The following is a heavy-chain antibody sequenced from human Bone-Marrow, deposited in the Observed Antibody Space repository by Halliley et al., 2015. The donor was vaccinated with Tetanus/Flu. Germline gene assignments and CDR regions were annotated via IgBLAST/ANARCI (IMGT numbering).Heavy chain of an antibody. CDR2: MYYSGTS. J-gene: IGHJ4*02. Sequence: TLSLTCTVSGGPISGYQWSWLRQPPGKGLEWIADMYYSGTSNYNPSLRNRVTMSFDTSKRQFSLRLASVTAEGTAVYYCARVSTSAYYFEFWGRGTRVVVSS. CDR3: ARVSTSAYYFEF. D-gene: IGHD2-2*01. V-gene: IGHV4-59*01. CDR1: GGPISGYQ.